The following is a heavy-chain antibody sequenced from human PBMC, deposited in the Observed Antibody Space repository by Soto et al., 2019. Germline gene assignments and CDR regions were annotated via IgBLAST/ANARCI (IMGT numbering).Heavy chain of an antibody. Sequence: QVELQESGPGLVKPSQTLSHTCTVSGGCISSGGYYWSWVRQHPGKGLEWIGYIYDSGSTYYNPSLKSRVTISIDTSKIQFSLKLTSVTAADTAVYYCASQATGWYPDYWGQGTLVTVSS. J-gene: IGHJ4*02. D-gene: IGHD6-19*01. CDR3: ASQATGWYPDY. CDR2: IYDSGST. CDR1: GGCISSGGYY. V-gene: IGHV4-31*03.